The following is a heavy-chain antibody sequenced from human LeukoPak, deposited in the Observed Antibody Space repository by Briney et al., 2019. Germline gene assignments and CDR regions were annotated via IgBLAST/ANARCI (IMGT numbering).Heavy chain of an antibody. CDR3: AKDLRWFGELLGY. CDR2: ISRGGDRI. Sequence: PGGSLRLSCAASGFTFSSYAMSWVRQAPGKGLEWVSLISRGGDRINYADSVKGRFTISRDNSKNTLYLQMNSLRAEDTAVYYCAKDLRWFGELLGYWGQGTLVTVSS. V-gene: IGHV3-23*01. CDR1: GFTFSSYA. J-gene: IGHJ4*02. D-gene: IGHD3-10*01.